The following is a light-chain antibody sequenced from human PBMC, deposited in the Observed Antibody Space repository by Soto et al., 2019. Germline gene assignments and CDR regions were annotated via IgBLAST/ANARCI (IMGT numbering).Light chain of an antibody. CDR1: QSVTTY. V-gene: IGKV3-15*01. J-gene: IGKJ2*01. Sequence: EIVMTQSPATLSVSLGDRATLSCRASQSVTTYLAWYQQKPGQAPRLLIYGASTRATGIPARFSGSGSETDFTLTISSLQSEDFAFYYCQQYHSWPPSYTFGQGTKLEIK. CDR3: QQYHSWPPSYT. CDR2: GAS.